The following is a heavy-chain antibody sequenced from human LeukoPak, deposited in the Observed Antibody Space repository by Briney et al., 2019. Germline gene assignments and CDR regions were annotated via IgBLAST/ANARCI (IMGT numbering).Heavy chain of an antibody. J-gene: IGHJ4*02. Sequence: GGSLRLSCAASGFTFSDHFLDWVRQAPGKGLEWVGRTRNKANSYITEYAASVEGRFTISRDDSKNSLYLQMSSLKTDDTAMYYCASIRGTFGYWGQGTLVTVSS. CDR2: TRNKANSYIT. CDR1: GFTFSDHF. V-gene: IGHV3-72*01. CDR3: ASIRGTFGY. D-gene: IGHD1-26*01.